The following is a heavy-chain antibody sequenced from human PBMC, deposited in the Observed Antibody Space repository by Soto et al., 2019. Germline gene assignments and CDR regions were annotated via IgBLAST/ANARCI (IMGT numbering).Heavy chain of an antibody. CDR3: TREPDYSNYFEY. J-gene: IGHJ4*02. V-gene: IGHV3-15*07. D-gene: IGHD4-4*01. CDR1: GFTFNNAW. CDR2: IRSKADGGTI. Sequence: EVQLVESGGGLVRPGGSLRLSCVASGFTFNNAWMNWFRQAPGKGLEWVGRIRSKADGGTIDYAAPVKDRFTISRDDSKNTLHLQMNSLKTEDTAVYYCTREPDYSNYFEYWGQGTLVTVSS.